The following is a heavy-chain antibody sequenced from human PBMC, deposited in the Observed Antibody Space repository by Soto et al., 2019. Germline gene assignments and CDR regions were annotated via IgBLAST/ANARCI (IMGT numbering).Heavy chain of an antibody. D-gene: IGHD3-16*01. CDR3: ASVTFGGIVLAH. J-gene: IGHJ4*02. CDR1: AASFSKYY. CDR2: IYFNGNT. Sequence: SETLSLTCTVSAASFSKYYWTWIRQPPGKGLEWIGYIYFNGNTKYNPSLEGRLTISIDTSEKEFSLKLTSVTAADAAVYYCASVTFGGIVLAHWGQGTLVTVSS. V-gene: IGHV4-59*01.